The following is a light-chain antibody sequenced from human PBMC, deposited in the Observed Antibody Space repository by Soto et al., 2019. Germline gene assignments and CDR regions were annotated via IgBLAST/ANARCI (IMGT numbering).Light chain of an antibody. CDR3: CSYTSSITYV. J-gene: IGLJ1*01. Sequence: QSALAQPPSVSGSPGQSVTISCTGTSSDVGGYNRVSWYQQPPGTAPKLMIYEVSNRPSGVPDRFSGSKSGNTASLTISGLQAEDEADYYCCSYTSSITYVFGTGTKVTVL. CDR2: EVS. V-gene: IGLV2-18*02. CDR1: SSDVGGYNR.